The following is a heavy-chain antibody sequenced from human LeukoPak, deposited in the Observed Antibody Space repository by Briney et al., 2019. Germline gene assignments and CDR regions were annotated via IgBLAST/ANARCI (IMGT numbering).Heavy chain of an antibody. D-gene: IGHD3-10*01. CDR2: IYSSGST. J-gene: IGHJ4*02. Sequence: SETLSLTCTVSGGSISSYYWSWIRQPAGKGLEWIGHIYSSGSTNYNPSLKSRVTISVDTSKNQLSLKLSSVTAADTTVYYCARHVKVRGVFHFDNWGQGTLVTVSS. CDR1: GGSISSYY. V-gene: IGHV4-4*08. CDR3: ARHVKVRGVFHFDN.